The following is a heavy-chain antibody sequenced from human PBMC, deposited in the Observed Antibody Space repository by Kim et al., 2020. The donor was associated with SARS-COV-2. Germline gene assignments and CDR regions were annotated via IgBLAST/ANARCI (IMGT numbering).Heavy chain of an antibody. J-gene: IGHJ3*02. D-gene: IGHD6-19*01. V-gene: IGHV3-23*01. CDR3: AKGRGSGWYPAPIDI. Sequence: DSGKGRLTISRDNSKNTLYLQMNSLRAEDTAVYYCAKGRGSGWYPAPIDIWGQGTMVTVSS.